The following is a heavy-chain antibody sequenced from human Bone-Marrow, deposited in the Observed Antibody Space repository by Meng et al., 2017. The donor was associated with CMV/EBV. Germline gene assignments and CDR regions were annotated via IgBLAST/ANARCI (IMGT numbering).Heavy chain of an antibody. J-gene: IGHJ5*02. CDR2: MNPRNGDT. CDR3: ARGVGSSWFDP. V-gene: IGHV1-2*02. D-gene: IGHD2-2*01. CDR1: GYRFSDHF. Sequence: SCEPSGYRFSDHFIHWVRQATGQGREWMGWMNPRNGDTKYAQMFRGRVTLTRDTSISTAYIQLNRLTSDDTAVYYCARGVGSSWFDPWGQGALVTVSS.